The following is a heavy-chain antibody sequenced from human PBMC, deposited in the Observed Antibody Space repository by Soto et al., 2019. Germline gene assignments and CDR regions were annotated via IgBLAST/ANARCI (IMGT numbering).Heavy chain of an antibody. J-gene: IGHJ4*02. D-gene: IGHD6-19*01. CDR2: ISGSGGST. V-gene: IGHV3-23*01. Sequence: EVQLLESGGGLVQPGGSLRLSCAASGFTFSSYAMSWVRQAPGKGLEWVSAISGSGGSTYYADSVKGRLTISRDNSKNTLYLQMNSLRAEDTAAYYCAKEGEHSSGWANFDYWGQGTLVTVSS. CDR3: AKEGEHSSGWANFDY. CDR1: GFTFSSYA.